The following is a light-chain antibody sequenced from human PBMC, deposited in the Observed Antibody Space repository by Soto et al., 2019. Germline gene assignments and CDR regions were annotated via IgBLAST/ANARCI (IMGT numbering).Light chain of an antibody. CDR1: SSDVGTYNL. Sequence: QSALTQPASVSASPGQSITISCTGASSDVGTYNLVSWYQHHPGKAPKLMIYEDIKRPSGVSNRFSGSKSGNTASLTISGLQADDEADYYCSSYGGSGTPYVFGTGTKVTVL. J-gene: IGLJ1*01. V-gene: IGLV2-23*01. CDR3: SSYGGSGTPYV. CDR2: EDI.